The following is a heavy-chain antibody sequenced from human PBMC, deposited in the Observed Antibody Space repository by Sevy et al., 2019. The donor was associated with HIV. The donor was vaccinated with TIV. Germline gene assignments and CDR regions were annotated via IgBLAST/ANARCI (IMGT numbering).Heavy chain of an antibody. CDR1: GFTVNSNY. V-gene: IGHV3-66*01. Sequence: GGSLRLSCAASGFTVNSNYMTWVRQAPGKGLEGVSVIYSDGTTYQADSVKDRFTISRDNSKNTLYLKMNSLRAEDTAVYYCARGKSGYGYALNYWGQGTLVTVSS. CDR3: ARGKSGYGYALNY. D-gene: IGHD5-18*01. J-gene: IGHJ4*02. CDR2: IYSDGTT.